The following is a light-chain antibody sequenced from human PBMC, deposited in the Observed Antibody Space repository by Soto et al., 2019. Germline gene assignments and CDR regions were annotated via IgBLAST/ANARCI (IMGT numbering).Light chain of an antibody. J-gene: IGLJ7*01. CDR1: SSDVGSHNL. CDR2: EDT. CDR3: YSNGLSRAV. V-gene: IGLV2-23*02. Sequence: QSALTQPASVSGSPGQSITISCTGTSSDVGSHNLVSWYQQHPGQAPKLMIYEDTKRPLGVSTRFSASKSGNTASLTISGLQAEDEADYYCYSNGLSRAVFGGGTQLTVL.